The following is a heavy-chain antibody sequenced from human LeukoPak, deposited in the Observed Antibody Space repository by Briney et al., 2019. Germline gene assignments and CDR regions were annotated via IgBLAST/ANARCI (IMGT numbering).Heavy chain of an antibody. CDR1: GYSFTSYW. Sequence: GESLKISCKGSGYSFTSYWIGWVRQVPGKGLEWMGLIYPGDSDTRYSPSFQGQVTFSVDKSISTAYLQWSSLKASDTAMYYCARIVGATTLDYWGQGTLVTVSS. D-gene: IGHD1-26*01. J-gene: IGHJ4*02. V-gene: IGHV5-51*01. CDR2: IYPGDSDT. CDR3: ARIVGATTLDY.